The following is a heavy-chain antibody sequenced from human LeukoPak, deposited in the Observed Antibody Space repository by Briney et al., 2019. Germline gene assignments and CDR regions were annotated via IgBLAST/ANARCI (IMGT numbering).Heavy chain of an antibody. CDR2: ISYSGSI. Sequence: SETLSLTCTVSGGSISSRPYYWGWVRQPPGKGLEWIGSISYSGSIHYNPSLKSRITISVDTSKNHFSLRLSSVTAADTAVYYCATLEIGDYYFDYWGQGTLVTVSS. CDR3: ATLEIGDYYFDY. J-gene: IGHJ4*02. CDR1: GGSISSRPYY. D-gene: IGHD2-21*01. V-gene: IGHV4-39*01.